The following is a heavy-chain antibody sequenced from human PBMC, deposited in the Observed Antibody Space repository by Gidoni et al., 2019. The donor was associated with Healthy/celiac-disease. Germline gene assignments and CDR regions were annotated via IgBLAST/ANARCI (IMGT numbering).Heavy chain of an antibody. Sequence: GLEWVSAISGSGGSTYYADSVKGRFTISRDNSKNTLYLQMNSLRAEDTAVYYCAKDRTTVYDAFDIWGQGTMVTVSS. D-gene: IGHD4-17*01. J-gene: IGHJ3*02. CDR2: ISGSGGST. CDR3: AKDRTTVYDAFDI. V-gene: IGHV3-23*01.